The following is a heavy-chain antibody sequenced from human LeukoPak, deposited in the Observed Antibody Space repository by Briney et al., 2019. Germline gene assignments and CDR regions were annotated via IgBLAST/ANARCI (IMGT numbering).Heavy chain of an antibody. V-gene: IGHV4-59*01. CDR3: ASRAYEQNGGAFDI. CDR2: IYYSGST. D-gene: IGHD3-16*01. CDR1: GGSISSYY. Sequence: PSETLSLTCTVSGGSISSYYWSWIRQPPGKGLEWIGYIYYSGSTNYNPSLKSRVTISVDTSKNQFSLKLSSVTAADTAVYYCASRAYEQNGGAFDIWGQGTMVTVSS. J-gene: IGHJ3*02.